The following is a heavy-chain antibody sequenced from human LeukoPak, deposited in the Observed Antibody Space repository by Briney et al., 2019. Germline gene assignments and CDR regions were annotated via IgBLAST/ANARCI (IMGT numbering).Heavy chain of an antibody. J-gene: IGHJ3*02. D-gene: IGHD7-27*01. CDR1: GGSISSYY. CDR2: IYYSGST. CDR3: ARVQSGVILAFDI. Sequence: SETLSLTCTVSGGSISSYYWSWIRQPPGKGLEWIGYIYYSGSTNYNPSLKSRVTISVDTSKNQFSLKLSSVTAADTAVYYCARVQSGVILAFDIWGQGTMVTVSS. V-gene: IGHV4-59*01.